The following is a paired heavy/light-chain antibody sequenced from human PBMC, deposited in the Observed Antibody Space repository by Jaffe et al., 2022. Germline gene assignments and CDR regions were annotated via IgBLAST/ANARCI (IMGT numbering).Heavy chain of an antibody. CDR2: IYHSGST. CDR3: ARHVRGYSSSWGSFIPPDANHY. CDR1: GYSISSGYY. Sequence: QVQLQESGPGLVKPSETLSLTCAVSGYSISSGYYWGWIRQPPGKGLEWIGSIYHSGSTYYNPSLKSRVTISVDTSKNQFSLKLSSVTAADTAVYYCARHVRGYSSSWGSFIPPDANHYWGQGTLVTVSS. D-gene: IGHD6-13*01. J-gene: IGHJ4*02. V-gene: IGHV4-38-2*01.
Light chain of an antibody. J-gene: IGKJ5*01. CDR1: QDISNY. CDR2: DAS. CDR3: QQYDNLLIT. Sequence: DIQMTQSPSSLSASVGDRVTITCQASQDISNYLNWYQQKPGKAPKLLIYDASNLETGVPSRFSGSGSGTDFTFTISSLQPEDIATYYCQQYDNLLITFGQGTRLEIK. V-gene: IGKV1-33*01.